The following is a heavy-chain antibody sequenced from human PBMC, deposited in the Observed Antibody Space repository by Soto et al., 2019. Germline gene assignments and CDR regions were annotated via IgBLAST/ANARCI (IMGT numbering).Heavy chain of an antibody. CDR2: IRSKGNIHAT. CDR1: GFRVTDSA. J-gene: IGHJ4*02. Sequence: EVQLVESGGGLVQPGGSLKLSCAASGFRVTDSAMDWVRQAAGKGLEWVGRIRSKGNIHATTYGESLKGRFSISRDESQNMVYLQMNSLNIEDTAVYYCARYQGYDFGSNSLDDWGQGTLVTVSS. V-gene: IGHV3-73*02. CDR3: ARYQGYDFGSNSLDD. D-gene: IGHD2-15*01.